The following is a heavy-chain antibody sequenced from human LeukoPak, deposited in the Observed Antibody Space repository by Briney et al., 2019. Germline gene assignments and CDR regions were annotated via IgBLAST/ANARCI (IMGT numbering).Heavy chain of an antibody. Sequence: SVKVSCKASGGTFTSYAISWVRQGPGQGLEWKGGIIPIFGTANYAQKFQGRVTITTDESTSTAYMELSSLRSEDTAVYYCARGLVYYYMDVWGKGTTVTVSS. D-gene: IGHD1-26*01. V-gene: IGHV1-69*05. CDR2: IIPIFGTA. J-gene: IGHJ6*03. CDR3: ARGLVYYYMDV. CDR1: GGTFTSYA.